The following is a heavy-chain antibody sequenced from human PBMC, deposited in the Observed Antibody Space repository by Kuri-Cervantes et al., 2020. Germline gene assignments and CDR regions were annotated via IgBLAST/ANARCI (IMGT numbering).Heavy chain of an antibody. Sequence: ASVKVSCKASGGTFSSYTISWVRQATGQGLEWMGWMNPNSGNTGYAQKFQGRVTMTRNTSISTAYMELSSLRSEDTAVYYCARARKDGKGRYYYGMDVWGQGTTVTVSS. CDR3: ARARKDGKGRYYYGMDV. V-gene: IGHV1-8*02. J-gene: IGHJ6*02. CDR1: GGTFSSYT. CDR2: MNPNSGNT. D-gene: IGHD1-14*01.